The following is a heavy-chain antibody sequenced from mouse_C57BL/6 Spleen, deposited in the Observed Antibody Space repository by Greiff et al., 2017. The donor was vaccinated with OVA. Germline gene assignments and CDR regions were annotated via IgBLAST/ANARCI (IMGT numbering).Heavy chain of an antibody. CDR2: IRNKANGYTT. J-gene: IGHJ4*01. Sequence: EVQLQQSGGGLVQPGGSLSLSCAASGFTFTDYYMSWVRQPPGKALEWLGFIRNKANGYTTEYSASVKGRFTISSDNSQSILYLQMNALRAEDSATYYCARYTVMTRYYAMDYWGQGTSVTVSS. V-gene: IGHV7-3*01. D-gene: IGHD2-3*01. CDR1: GFTFTDYY. CDR3: ARYTVMTRYYAMDY.